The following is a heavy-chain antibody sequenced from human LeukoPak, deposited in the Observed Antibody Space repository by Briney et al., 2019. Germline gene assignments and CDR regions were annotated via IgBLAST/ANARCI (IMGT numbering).Heavy chain of an antibody. CDR1: GGTFTSYA. D-gene: IGHD3-22*01. Sequence: SVKVSCKASGGTFTSYAFSWVRRAPGQGLEWMGRIIPLIGVTDSAQKFRDRVTVTADKSTSTAYMELTSLRSEDTAVYYCATYNVDNYDTSDGMDVWGQGTSVTVSS. V-gene: IGHV1-69*04. CDR2: IIPLIGVT. J-gene: IGHJ6*02. CDR3: ATYNVDNYDTSDGMDV.